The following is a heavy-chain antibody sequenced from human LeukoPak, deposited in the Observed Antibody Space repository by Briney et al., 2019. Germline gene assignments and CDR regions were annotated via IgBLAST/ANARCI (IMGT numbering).Heavy chain of an antibody. CDR1: GGSTSSSSSY. V-gene: IGHV4-39*01. CDR3: ARQTRSVLLWFGELSGDAFDI. CDR2: IYYSGST. Sequence: SETLSPTCTVSGGSTSSSSSYWGWIRQPPGKGLEWIGSIYYSGSTYYNPSLKSRVTISVDTSKNQFSLKLSSMTAADTAVYYCARQTRSVLLWFGELSGDAFDIWGQGTMVTVSS. D-gene: IGHD3-10*01. J-gene: IGHJ3*02.